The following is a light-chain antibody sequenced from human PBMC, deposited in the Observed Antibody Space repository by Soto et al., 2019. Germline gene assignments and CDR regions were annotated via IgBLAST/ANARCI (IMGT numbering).Light chain of an antibody. CDR2: EVN. J-gene: IGLJ3*02. CDR1: SSDVGGYNY. CDR3: SSYTSSILV. Sequence: QSALTQPPSASGSPGQSVAISCTGTSSDVGGYNYVSWYQQHPGKAPKLMIYEVNKRPSGVPDRFSGSKSGNTASLTVSGLQAEDEADYYCSSYTSSILVFGGGTQLTVL. V-gene: IGLV2-8*01.